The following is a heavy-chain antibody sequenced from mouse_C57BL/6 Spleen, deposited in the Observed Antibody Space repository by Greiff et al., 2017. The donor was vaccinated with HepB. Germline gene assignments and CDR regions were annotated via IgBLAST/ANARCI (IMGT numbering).Heavy chain of an antibody. V-gene: IGHV3-3*01. Sequence: EVMLVESGPSLVRPSQTLSLTCTVTGFSINSDCYWIWIRQFPGNKLEYIGYTFYSGITYYNPSLESRTYITRDTSKNQFSLKLSSVTTEDTATYYCARARYYYGSSFLYAMDYWGQGTSVTVSS. J-gene: IGHJ4*01. D-gene: IGHD1-1*01. CDR1: GFSINSDCY. CDR2: TFYSGIT. CDR3: ARARYYYGSSFLYAMDY.